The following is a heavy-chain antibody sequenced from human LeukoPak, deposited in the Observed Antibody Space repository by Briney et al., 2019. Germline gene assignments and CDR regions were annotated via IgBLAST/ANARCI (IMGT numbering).Heavy chain of an antibody. CDR1: NGSITMSSYY. Sequence: PSETLSLTCTVSNGSITMSSYYWGWIRQPPGKGLEWIGSIYYRGSTYYNPSLKSRVAISVDTSKNQFSLKLRSVTAADTAVYYCVRHMGVVVAHLDYWGQGTLVTVSS. CDR3: VRHMGVVVAHLDY. D-gene: IGHD2-15*01. CDR2: IYYRGST. V-gene: IGHV4-39*01. J-gene: IGHJ4*02.